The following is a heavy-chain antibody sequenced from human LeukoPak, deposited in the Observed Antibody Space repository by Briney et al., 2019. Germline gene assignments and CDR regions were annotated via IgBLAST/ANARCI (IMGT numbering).Heavy chain of an antibody. Sequence: GGSLRLSCAASGFTFSSCAMSWVRQAPGKGLEWVSAISGSGGSTYYADSVKGRFTISRDNSKNTLYLQMNSMRAEDTAVYYCAGDFWSGYYRINAFDIWGQGTMVTVSS. CDR2: ISGSGGST. CDR1: GFTFSSCA. D-gene: IGHD3-3*01. V-gene: IGHV3-23*01. J-gene: IGHJ3*02. CDR3: AGDFWSGYYRINAFDI.